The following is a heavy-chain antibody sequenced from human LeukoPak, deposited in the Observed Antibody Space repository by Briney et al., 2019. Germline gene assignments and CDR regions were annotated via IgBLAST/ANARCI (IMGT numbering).Heavy chain of an antibody. V-gene: IGHV4-59*01. D-gene: IGHD6-13*01. Sequence: SETLSLTCTVSGGSTSSYYWSWIRQPPGKGLEWIGYIYYSGSTNYNPSLKSRVTISVDTSKNQFSLKLSSVTAADTAVYYCASAGYSSSWQNWFDPWGQGTLVTVSS. CDR2: IYYSGST. CDR3: ASAGYSSSWQNWFDP. CDR1: GGSTSSYY. J-gene: IGHJ5*02.